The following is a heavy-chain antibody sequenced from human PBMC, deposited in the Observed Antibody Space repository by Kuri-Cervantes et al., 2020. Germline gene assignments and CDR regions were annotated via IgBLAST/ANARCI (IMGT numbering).Heavy chain of an antibody. J-gene: IGHJ3*02. CDR2: IIPIFGTA. Sequence: SVKVSCKASGGTFNSFAISWVRQAPGQGLEWMGGIIPIFGTANYAQKFQGRVTITTDESTSTAYMELSSLRSEDTAVYYCARDRGVVTPRAFDIWGQGTMVTVSS. V-gene: IGHV1-69*05. D-gene: IGHD4-23*01. CDR3: ARDRGVVTPRAFDI. CDR1: GGTFNSFA.